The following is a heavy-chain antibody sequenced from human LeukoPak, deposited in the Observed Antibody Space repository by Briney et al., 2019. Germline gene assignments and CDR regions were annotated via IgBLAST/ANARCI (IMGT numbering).Heavy chain of an antibody. CDR2: FDPEDGET. CDR1: GYTLTELS. D-gene: IGHD4-17*01. V-gene: IGHV1-24*01. Sequence: ASVKVSCKVSGYTLTELSMHWVRQAPGKGLEWMGGFDPEDGETIYAQKFQGRVTMTEDTSTDTAYMELRSLRSDDTAVYYCARGHTVTTPFDYWGQGTLVTVSS. CDR3: ARGHTVTTPFDY. J-gene: IGHJ4*02.